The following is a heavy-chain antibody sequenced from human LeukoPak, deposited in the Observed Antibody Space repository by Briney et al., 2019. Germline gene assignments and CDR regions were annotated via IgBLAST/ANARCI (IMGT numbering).Heavy chain of an antibody. CDR3: ARGDGVYVY. J-gene: IGHJ4*02. CDR1: GFTVSSNY. CDR2: IYFGGTT. D-gene: IGHD5/OR15-5a*01. V-gene: IGHV3-53*01. Sequence: GGSLRLSCAASGFTVSSNYMTWVCQAPGQGLEWVSVIYFGGTTYYAGSVKGRFTISRDNSKNTVYLQVNSLRVEDTAVYCCARGDGVYVYWGQGTLVTVSS.